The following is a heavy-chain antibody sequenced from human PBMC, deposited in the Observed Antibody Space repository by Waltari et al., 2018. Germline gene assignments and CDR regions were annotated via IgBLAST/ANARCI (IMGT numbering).Heavy chain of an antibody. V-gene: IGHV4-34*01. J-gene: IGHJ6*02. D-gene: IGHD2-15*01. CDR2: INHSGST. Sequence: QVQLQQWGAGLLKPSETLSLTCAVYGGSSSGYYWSWIRQPPGQGLEWIGEINHSGSTNYNPSLKSRVTISVDTSKNQFSLKLSSVTAADTAVYYCARGEIVVVVAATGPYYYYGMDVWGQGTTVTVSS. CDR3: ARGEIVVVVAATGPYYYYGMDV. CDR1: GGSSSGYY.